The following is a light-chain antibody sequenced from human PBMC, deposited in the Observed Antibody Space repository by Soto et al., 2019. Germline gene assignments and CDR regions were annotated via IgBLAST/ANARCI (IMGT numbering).Light chain of an antibody. CDR2: QVT. CDR3: NSYAGTSTFGYV. V-gene: IGLV2-8*01. Sequence: QSVLTQPPSASGSPGQSVTISCTGTSSDVGAYKFVSWYQQHPGQAPRLIIYQVTKLPSGVPDRFSGSKSGNTASLTISGLQAEDEADYYCNSYAGTSTFGYVFGTGTKLTVL. CDR1: SSDVGAYKF. J-gene: IGLJ1*01.